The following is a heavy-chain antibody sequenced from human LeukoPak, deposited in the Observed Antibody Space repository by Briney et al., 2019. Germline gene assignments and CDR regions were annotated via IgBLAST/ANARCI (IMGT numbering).Heavy chain of an antibody. D-gene: IGHD1-14*01. V-gene: IGHV1-2*02. CDR1: GYTFTGYY. Sequence: ASVKVSCKASGYTFTGYYMHWVRQAPGQGLEWMGWINPNSGVTKYAQQFQGRVIMTRDTSITTASMELSRLRSDDTAVYYCARDIQTEFDPWGQGTLVTVSS. CDR2: INPNSGVT. J-gene: IGHJ5*02. CDR3: ARDIQTEFDP.